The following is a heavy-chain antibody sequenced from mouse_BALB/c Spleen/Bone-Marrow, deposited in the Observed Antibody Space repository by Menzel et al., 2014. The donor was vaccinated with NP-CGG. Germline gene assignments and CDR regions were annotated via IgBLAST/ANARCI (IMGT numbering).Heavy chain of an antibody. CDR3: TRSGPGFAY. J-gene: IGHJ3*01. CDR1: GYTFTSYF. V-gene: IGHV1S81*02. Sequence: VQLQQSGAELVKPGDSVKLSCKASGYTFTSYFVYWVKQRPGQGLEWIGEINPSSGGNDFNEKLKSKATLTVDKSSSTAYMQLSSLTSEDSAVYYSTRSGPGFAYWGQGTLVTVSA. CDR2: INPSSGGN.